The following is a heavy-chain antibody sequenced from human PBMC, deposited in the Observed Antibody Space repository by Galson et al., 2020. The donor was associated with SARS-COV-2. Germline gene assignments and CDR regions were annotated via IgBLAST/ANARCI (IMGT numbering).Heavy chain of an antibody. CDR1: GGSIDSSLFY. J-gene: IGHJ4*02. V-gene: IGHV4-39*01. CDR2: VFHRGNT. CDR3: ARRNYYFDY. Sequence: SETLSLTCTVSGGSIDSSLFYWGWIRQAPGKGLEWLGTVFHRGNTYYNPSLKSRLTISVDTSNNQFSLSLTSVTAADTAIYFCARRNYYFDYWGQGALVTVSS.